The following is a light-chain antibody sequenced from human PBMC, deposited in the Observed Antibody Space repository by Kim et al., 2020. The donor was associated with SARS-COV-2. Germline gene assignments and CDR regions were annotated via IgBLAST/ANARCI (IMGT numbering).Light chain of an antibody. J-gene: IGLJ3*02. CDR2: GNT. CDR1: NSNIGAGYA. V-gene: IGLV1-40*01. CDR3: QSFDTSLSGWV. Sequence: RVTISCTGSNSNIGAGYAVHWYQQLPGTAPKLLIYGNTNRPSGVPDRFSGSKSGTSASLAITGLQAEDEADYYCQSFDTSLSGWVFGGGTQLTVL.